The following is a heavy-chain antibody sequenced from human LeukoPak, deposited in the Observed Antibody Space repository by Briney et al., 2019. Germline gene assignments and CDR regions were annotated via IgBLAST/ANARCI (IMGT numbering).Heavy chain of an antibody. CDR2: IFYSGST. V-gene: IGHV4-39*01. CDR1: GASVNTNIYY. D-gene: IGHD6-19*01. Sequence: SETLSLTCTVSGASVNTNIYYWAWIRQAPGKGLEWIGSIFYSGSTYYNPSLKSRVTISIDTSKTQFSLNLTSVTAADTAVYYCTRSGGYTSSFNWGQGTLLTVSS. CDR3: TRSGGYTSSFN. J-gene: IGHJ4*02.